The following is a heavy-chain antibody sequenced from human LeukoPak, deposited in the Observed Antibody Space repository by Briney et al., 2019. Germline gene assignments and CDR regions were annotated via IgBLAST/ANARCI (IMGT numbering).Heavy chain of an antibody. V-gene: IGHV3-23*01. CDR3: APSGGPDTSPFRWGGDGMDV. CDR1: GFTVSTYY. CDR2: FSKSGDHT. Sequence: GGSLRLSCAASGFTVSTYYMNWVRQAPGKGLEWFSAFSKSGDHTYYAVSGKGGFTIYRDNSKNPQYLQMNSLRAEAPAVYSCAPSGGPDTSPFRWGGDGMDVWAKGPTVIV. D-gene: IGHD3-16*01. J-gene: IGHJ6*04.